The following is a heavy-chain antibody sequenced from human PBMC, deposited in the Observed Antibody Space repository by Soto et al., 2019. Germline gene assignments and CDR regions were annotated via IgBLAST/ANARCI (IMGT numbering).Heavy chain of an antibody. J-gene: IGHJ3*02. D-gene: IGHD2-21*01. Sequence: EVELLESGGGLVQPGGSLRLSCKASGFMFNNSAMTWVRQAPGQGLQWGASVSDNGGSRGGTYYADSVKGRFTISRDNSKNTLYLQLDSLTGADTAVYYCARAKAVVIAALDIWGQGTMVTVSS. CDR1: GFMFNNSA. V-gene: IGHV3-23*01. CDR2: VSDNGGSRGGT. CDR3: ARAKAVVIAALDI.